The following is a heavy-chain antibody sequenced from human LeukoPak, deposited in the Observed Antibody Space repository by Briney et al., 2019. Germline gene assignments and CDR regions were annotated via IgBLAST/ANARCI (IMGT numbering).Heavy chain of an antibody. Sequence: GGSLRLSCAASGFTFSTYAMSWVRQAPGKGLEWVSAISGGGGSTYYADSVKGRFTISRDSSKNTLYLQMNSLRAEDTALYYCAKRRGYDYGDFDYWGQGTLVTVSS. CDR2: ISGGGGST. CDR1: GFTFSTYA. J-gene: IGHJ4*02. D-gene: IGHD5-12*01. V-gene: IGHV3-23*01. CDR3: AKRRGYDYGDFDY.